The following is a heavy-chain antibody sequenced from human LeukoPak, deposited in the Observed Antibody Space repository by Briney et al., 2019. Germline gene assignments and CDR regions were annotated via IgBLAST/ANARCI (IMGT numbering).Heavy chain of an antibody. D-gene: IGHD4-17*01. CDR1: GGSISSYY. CDR3: ARDSGDGRYHYMDV. J-gene: IGHJ6*03. V-gene: IGHV4-59*01. CDR2: IYYSGST. Sequence: PSETLSLTCTVSGGSISSYYWSWIRQPPGKGLEWIGYIYYSGSTNYNPSLKSRVTISVDTSKNQFSLKLSSVTAADTAMYYCARDSGDGRYHYMDVWGKGTTVTVSS.